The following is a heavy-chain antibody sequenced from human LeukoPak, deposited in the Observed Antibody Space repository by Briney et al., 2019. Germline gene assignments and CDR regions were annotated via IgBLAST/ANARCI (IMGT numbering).Heavy chain of an antibody. CDR3: AREGSSGYYSNP. J-gene: IGHJ5*02. CDR1: GFTVSSNY. Sequence: PGGALRLSCAASGFTVSSNYMSWVRQAPGTGLEWVSVIYSGGSTYYADSVKGRFTISRDNSKNTLYLQMNSLRAEDTAVYYCAREGSSGYYSNPWGQGTLVTVSS. V-gene: IGHV3-53*01. CDR2: IYSGGST. D-gene: IGHD3-22*01.